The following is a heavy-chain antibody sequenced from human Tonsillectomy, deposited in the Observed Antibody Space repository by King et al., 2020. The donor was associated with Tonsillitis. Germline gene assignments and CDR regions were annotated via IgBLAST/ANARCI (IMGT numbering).Heavy chain of an antibody. CDR2: ISSSAGGT. V-gene: IGHV3-23*01. D-gene: IGHD3-10*01. CDR1: RFTFSSCA. CDR3: PNNEAASGKGLFTISRDNSKKTLYLQMKSLRAEDTAVYYCAKGWVEMDA. Sequence: VQLLESGGGVVQRGGSLRLSCAASRFTFSSCAMTWVRQAPGMRLGCVSAISSSAGGTYYADSVKGLFTISRDNSKNTLSLQMNSLMAQDRACYSVPNNEAASGKGLFTISRDNSKKTLYLQMKSLRAEDTAVYYCAKGWVEMDAWGQGTLVTVSS. J-gene: IGHJ4*02.